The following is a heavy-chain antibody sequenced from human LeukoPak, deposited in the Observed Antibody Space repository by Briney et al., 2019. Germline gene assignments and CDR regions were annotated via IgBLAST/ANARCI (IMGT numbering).Heavy chain of an antibody. CDR2: FYYSGST. V-gene: IGHV4-59*01. D-gene: IGHD5-24*01. J-gene: IGHJ3*02. Sequence: GSLRLSCGGSGFTFSSYWMSWIRQPPGKGLEWIGFFYYSGSTDCNPSLRSRVTISVDMSKNQFSLKLSSVNAADTAVYYCARSLRDAYNNDVPYAFDIWGQGTMVTVSS. CDR3: ARSLRDAYNNDVPYAFDI. CDR1: GFTFSSYW.